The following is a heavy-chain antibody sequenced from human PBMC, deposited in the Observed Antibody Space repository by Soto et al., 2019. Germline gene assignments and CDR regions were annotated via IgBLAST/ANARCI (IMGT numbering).Heavy chain of an antibody. CDR2: ISGSGGST. V-gene: IGHV3-23*01. J-gene: IGHJ4*02. CDR3: AKDPRASIVGATLDY. Sequence: EVQLLESGGSLVQPGGSLRLSCAASGFTFSSYAMSWVRQAPGKGLEWVSAISGSGGSTYYADSVKGRFTISRDNSKNTLYLQMNSLRAEDTAVYYCAKDPRASIVGATLDYWGQGTLVTVSS. CDR1: GFTFSSYA. D-gene: IGHD1-26*01.